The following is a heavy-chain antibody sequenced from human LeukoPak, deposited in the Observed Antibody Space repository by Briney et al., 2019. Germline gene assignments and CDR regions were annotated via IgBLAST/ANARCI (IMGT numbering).Heavy chain of an antibody. CDR2: ISGNSDYI. Sequence: GGSLRLSCAASGFTFSSYAMSWVRQAPGKGLEWVSSISGNSDYIYYADSVKGRFTISRDNAKNSVYLQMNSLRAEDTAVYYCARDDPSMIAALHYWGQGTLVTVSS. D-gene: IGHD6-6*01. V-gene: IGHV3-21*01. CDR1: GFTFSSYA. J-gene: IGHJ4*02. CDR3: ARDDPSMIAALHY.